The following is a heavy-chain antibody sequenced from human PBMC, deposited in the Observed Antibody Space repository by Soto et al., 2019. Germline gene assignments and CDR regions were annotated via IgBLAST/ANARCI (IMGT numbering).Heavy chain of an antibody. Sequence: ASVKVSCKASGYTFTVYYMHWVRQAPGQGLEWMGWINPKSGGTMYPQKFQGRVTMTWDTSISTAYMALTRLRSDDTAVYYCERDLAKGGGSEGFDYWGQGTPITVYS. CDR2: INPKSGGT. CDR3: ERDLAKGGGSEGFDY. J-gene: IGHJ4*02. CDR1: GYTFTVYY. V-gene: IGHV1-2*02. D-gene: IGHD1-26*01.